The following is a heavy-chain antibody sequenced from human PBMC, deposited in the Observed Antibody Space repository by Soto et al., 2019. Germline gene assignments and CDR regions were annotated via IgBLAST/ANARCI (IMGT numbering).Heavy chain of an antibody. Sequence: ASVKVSCKASGGTYSSYTFSWVRQAPGQGLQWMGGIIAIFGKADYSQKFQGRVSITADTSTSTVYMELSSLSSEDTAVYYCARRARIGAQLWLPFDLWAQGSLVTV. CDR1: GGTYSSYT. CDR3: ARRARIGAQLWLPFDL. D-gene: IGHD5-18*01. CDR2: IIAIFGKA. J-gene: IGHJ4*02. V-gene: IGHV1-69*06.